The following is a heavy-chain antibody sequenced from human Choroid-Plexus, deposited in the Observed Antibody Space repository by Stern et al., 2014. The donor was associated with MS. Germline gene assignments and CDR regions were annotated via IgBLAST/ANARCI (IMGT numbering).Heavy chain of an antibody. J-gene: IGHJ5*02. CDR3: AKDRQYLTYFFDH. CDR2: VSDGGSNK. CDR1: GFTFGSCA. D-gene: IGHD2/OR15-2a*01. V-gene: IGHV3-30*18. Sequence: VQLVESGGGVVQPGRPLRLSCVASGFTFGSCAMHWVRQAPRQGLAWEAGVSDGGSNKYYAASVKGRFTISRDNSQNPLYMQMSSLRPEDTAVYYCAKDRQYLTYFFDHWGQGSLVTVSS.